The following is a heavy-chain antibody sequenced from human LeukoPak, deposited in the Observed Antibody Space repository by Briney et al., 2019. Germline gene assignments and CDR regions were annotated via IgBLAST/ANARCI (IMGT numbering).Heavy chain of an antibody. Sequence: SETLSLTCTVSGDSISGYYWSWIRQPAGKGLEWIGRIYNNENTNYNPSLKSRVTMSVDTSKDQLSLKLSSVTAADTAVYFCARGSGLTAFDIWGQGTVVTVSS. CDR1: GDSISGYY. D-gene: IGHD3-3*01. CDR2: IYNNENT. V-gene: IGHV4-4*07. J-gene: IGHJ3*02. CDR3: ARGSGLTAFDI.